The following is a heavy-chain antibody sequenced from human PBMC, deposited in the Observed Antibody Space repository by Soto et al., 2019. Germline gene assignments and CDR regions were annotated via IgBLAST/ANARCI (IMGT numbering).Heavy chain of an antibody. D-gene: IGHD6-19*01. Sequence: QVQLVESGGGVVQPGRSLRLSCAASGFTFSTYGIHWVRQAPGKGLEWVAVISYDGSNTYYADSVKGRFTISRDNSKNTLYLRMNSLRAEDTAVYYCAKDGNVYSSGWYAPSLDYWGQGTLVTVSS. V-gene: IGHV3-30*18. CDR3: AKDGNVYSSGWYAPSLDY. CDR2: ISYDGSNT. CDR1: GFTFSTYG. J-gene: IGHJ4*02.